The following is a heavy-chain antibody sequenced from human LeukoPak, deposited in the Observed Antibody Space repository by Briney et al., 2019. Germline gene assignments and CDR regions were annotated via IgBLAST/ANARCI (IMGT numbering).Heavy chain of an antibody. CDR1: GGSISSGGFY. V-gene: IGHV4-31*03. CDR2: IYYSGTT. Sequence: SETLSLTCTVSGGSISSGGFYCSWIRQHPGKGLEWLGYIYYSGTTYYNPSLKSRVTFSVDTSKNKFSLKLTPVTAADTALYYCARGTTDGYSYGRFDYWGQGTLVTVSS. CDR3: ARGTTDGYSYGRFDY. J-gene: IGHJ4*02. D-gene: IGHD5-18*01.